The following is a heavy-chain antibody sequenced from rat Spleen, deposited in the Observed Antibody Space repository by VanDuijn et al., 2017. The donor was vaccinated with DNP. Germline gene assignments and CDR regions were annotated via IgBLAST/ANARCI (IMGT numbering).Heavy chain of an antibody. D-gene: IGHD1-4*01. Sequence: QVQLKESGPGLVQPSQTLSLTCTVSGLSLTSNSVIWVRQPPGKGLEWIAAISTGGDTYYNPALKSRLSISRDTSEDQVFLEMNSLQTEDTAIYFCTRNNAGLGGFDYWGQGVMVTVSS. CDR2: ISTGGDT. CDR1: GLSLTSNS. CDR3: TRNNAGLGGFDY. V-gene: IGHV2-47*01. J-gene: IGHJ2*01.